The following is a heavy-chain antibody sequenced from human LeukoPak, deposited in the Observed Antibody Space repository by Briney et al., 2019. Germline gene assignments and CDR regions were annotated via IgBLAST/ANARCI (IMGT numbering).Heavy chain of an antibody. V-gene: IGHV3-74*01. CDR2: IKSDGGST. J-gene: IGHJ4*02. D-gene: IGHD5-18*01. CDR3: ARADSYGFDY. CDR1: GFTFSSYW. Sequence: GGSLRLSCAASGFTFSSYWMHWVRQAPGKGLVWVSRIKSDGGSTSYADSVKGRFTISRDNAKNTLYLQMNSLRAEDTAVYYCARADSYGFDYWGQGTLVTVSS.